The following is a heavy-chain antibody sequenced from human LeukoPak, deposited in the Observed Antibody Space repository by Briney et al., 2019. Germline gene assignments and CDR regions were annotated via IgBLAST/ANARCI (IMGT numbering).Heavy chain of an antibody. J-gene: IGHJ6*02. D-gene: IGHD2-2*01. CDR1: GYTFTSYG. CDR3: ARDSPSIVVVPAAMGEDYYYYYGMDV. Sequence: ASVKVSCKASGYTFTSYGISWVRQAPGQGLEWMGWISAYNGNTNYAQKLQGRVTMTTDTSTSTAYMELRSLRSDDTAVYYCARDSPSIVVVPAAMGEDYYYYYGMDVWGQGTTVTVSS. V-gene: IGHV1-18*01. CDR2: ISAYNGNT.